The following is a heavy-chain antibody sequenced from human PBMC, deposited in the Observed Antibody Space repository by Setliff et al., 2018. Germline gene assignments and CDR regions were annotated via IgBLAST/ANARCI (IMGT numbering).Heavy chain of an antibody. CDR2: IYQSGTT. CDR3: ARAPGRNIRGDY. D-gene: IGHD3-10*01. V-gene: IGHV4-4*02. Sequence: TLSLTCTVSGESIRSNNWWNWVRQPPGKGLEWIGDIYQSGTTNCNPSLKSRVTISADTSKNQFSLKLKSVTAADTAVYYCARAPGRNIRGDYWGQGALVTVSS. J-gene: IGHJ4*02. CDR1: GESIRSNNW.